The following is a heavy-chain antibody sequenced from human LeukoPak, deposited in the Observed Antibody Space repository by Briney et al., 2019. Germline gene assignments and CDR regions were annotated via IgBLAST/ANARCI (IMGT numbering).Heavy chain of an antibody. CDR1: GLKFRSYW. Sequence: GGSLRLSCTFSGLKFRSYWMNWVRQAPGKGLEWVANINPGGNEIRSVDSVKGRSIISRDNAKNSLDLQMSSLRVEDTAVYYCMCWGTDNHWGQGILVTVSS. J-gene: IGHJ4*02. CDR3: MCWGTDNH. CDR2: INPGGNEI. D-gene: IGHD7-27*01. V-gene: IGHV3-7*01.